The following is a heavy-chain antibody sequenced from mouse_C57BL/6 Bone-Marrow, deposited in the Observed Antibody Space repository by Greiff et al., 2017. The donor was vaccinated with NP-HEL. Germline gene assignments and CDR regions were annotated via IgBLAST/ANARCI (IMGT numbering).Heavy chain of an antibody. CDR1: GYTFTDYY. V-gene: IGHV1-26*01. CDR2: INPNNGGT. J-gene: IGHJ2*01. Sequence: EVQLQQSGPELVKPGASVKISCKASGYTFTDYYMNWVKQSHGKSLEWIGDINPNNGGTSYNQKFKGKATLTVDKSSSTAYMELRSLTSEDSAVYYCARPADLSFGYWGQGTTLTVAS. CDR3: ARPADLSFGY. D-gene: IGHD6-2*01.